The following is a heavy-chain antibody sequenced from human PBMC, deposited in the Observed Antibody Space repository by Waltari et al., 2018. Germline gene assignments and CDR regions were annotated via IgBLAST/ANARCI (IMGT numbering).Heavy chain of an antibody. CDR1: GGSISRSSDC. Sequence: QLQLQESGPGLVKPSETLSRTCTVAGGSISRSSDCVGWTRQPPGKRLEWIGSIYYSGRTYYNPSLKSRVTISVDTSKNQFSLKLSSVTAADTAVYYCARLAARWVVGYWGQGTLVTVSS. J-gene: IGHJ4*02. CDR3: ARLAARWVVGY. D-gene: IGHD6-6*01. CDR2: IYYSGRT. V-gene: IGHV4-39*07.